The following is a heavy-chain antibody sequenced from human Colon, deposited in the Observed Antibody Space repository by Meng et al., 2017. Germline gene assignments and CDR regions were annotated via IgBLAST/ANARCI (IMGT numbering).Heavy chain of an antibody. D-gene: IGHD3-22*01. Sequence: GESLKISCAASGFTFSSYTMHWVRQAPGKGLECVAIISYDSSVKYYADSVKGRFTISRDSSKNTLYLQMNSLRAEDTAVYYCARDPPSGYYDSSGYDPTPPTLDYWGQGTVVTVSS. CDR2: ISYDSSVK. J-gene: IGHJ4*02. CDR3: ARDPPSGYYDSSGYDPTPPTLDY. V-gene: IGHV3-30*04. CDR1: GFTFSSYT.